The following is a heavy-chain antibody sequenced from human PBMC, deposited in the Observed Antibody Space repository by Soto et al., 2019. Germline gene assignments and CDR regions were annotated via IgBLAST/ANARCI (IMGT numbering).Heavy chain of an antibody. D-gene: IGHD6-13*01. CDR3: AKAPPGSASGYWFDP. V-gene: IGHV4-34*01. J-gene: IGHJ5*02. Sequence: SETLSLTCAVNGGSFSGPYWSWIRQPPGKGLEWIGEINHSGYTNYNPSLKSRVTISIDTSKNQFSLKLNSVTAADTAVYYCAKAPPGSASGYWFDPWGQGTLVTVSS. CDR1: GGSFSGPY. CDR2: INHSGYT.